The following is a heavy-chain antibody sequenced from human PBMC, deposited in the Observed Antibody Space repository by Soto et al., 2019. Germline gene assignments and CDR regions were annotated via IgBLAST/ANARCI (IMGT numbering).Heavy chain of an antibody. J-gene: IGHJ4*02. CDR2: IDVNT. CDR1: GYTFTSYG. D-gene: IGHD4-4*01. Sequence: QVQLVQSGAEVKQPGASVKVSCKGSGYTFTSYGISWVRQAPGQGLEWMGWIDVNTNYAQKFQGRVTMTTDTSTSTAYLELRSLRSDDTAVYYGASESMSYDYSNLRYWGQGTQVTVSS. V-gene: IGHV1-18*04. CDR3: ASESMSYDYSNLRY.